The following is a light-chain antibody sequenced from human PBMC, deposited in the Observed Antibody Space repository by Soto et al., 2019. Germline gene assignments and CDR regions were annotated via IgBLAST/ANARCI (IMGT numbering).Light chain of an antibody. CDR3: NSFTGSHTYV. Sequence: QSALTQPASVSGSPGQSITISCTGSRSDVGSYNYVSWYQQYLGKAPKLMIYDVSNRPSGVSNRFSGSKSGNTASLTISGLQAGDEADYYCNSFTGSHTYVFGTGTKVTVL. CDR2: DVS. V-gene: IGLV2-14*01. J-gene: IGLJ1*01. CDR1: RSDVGSYNY.